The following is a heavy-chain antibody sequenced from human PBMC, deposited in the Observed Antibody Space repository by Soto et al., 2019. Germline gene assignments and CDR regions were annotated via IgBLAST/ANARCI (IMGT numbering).Heavy chain of an antibody. CDR2: TYYRSKWYN. CDR1: GDSVSSNSAA. D-gene: IGHD6-6*01. CDR3: ARGIEYSSSSSYYYYCYGMDV. Sequence: SQTLSLTCAISGDSVSSNSAAWNWIRQSPSRGLEWLGRTYYRSKWYNDYAVSVKSRITINPDTSKNQFSLQLNSVTPEDTAVYYCARGIEYSSSSSYYYYCYGMDVWGQGTTVTVSS. J-gene: IGHJ6*02. V-gene: IGHV6-1*01.